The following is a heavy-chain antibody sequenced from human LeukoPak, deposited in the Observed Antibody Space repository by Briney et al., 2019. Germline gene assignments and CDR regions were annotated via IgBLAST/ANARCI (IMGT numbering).Heavy chain of an antibody. CDR2: ISSSSSYI. Sequence: GGSLGLPCAASGFTFSSYSMNWVRQAPGKGLEWVSSISSSSSYIYYADSVKGRFTISRDNAKNSLYLQMNSLRAEDTAVYYCARDIAAAGTNADYWGQGTLVTVSS. J-gene: IGHJ4*02. CDR1: GFTFSSYS. V-gene: IGHV3-21*01. D-gene: IGHD6-13*01. CDR3: ARDIAAAGTNADY.